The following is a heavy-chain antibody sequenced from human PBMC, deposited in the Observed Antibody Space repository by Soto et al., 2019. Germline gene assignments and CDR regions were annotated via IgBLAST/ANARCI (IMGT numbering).Heavy chain of an antibody. CDR2: VYSGGST. D-gene: IGHD3-22*01. CDR3: AIDTYYYDSSGQPY. V-gene: IGHV3-53*01. CDR1: GFTVSRSY. J-gene: IGHJ4*02. Sequence: EVQLVESGGGLIQPGGSLRVSCAASGFTVSRSYMSWVRQAPGQGLEWVSVVYSGGSTNYADSVKGRFTISRDNSKNTLYLQMNSLRVEDTAVYYCAIDTYYYDSSGQPYWGQGTLVTVSS.